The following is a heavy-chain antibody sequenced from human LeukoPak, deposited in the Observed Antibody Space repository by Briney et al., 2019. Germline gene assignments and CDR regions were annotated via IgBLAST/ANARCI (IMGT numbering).Heavy chain of an antibody. V-gene: IGHV3-30*02. D-gene: IGHD5-12*01. CDR1: GFTFSKYA. J-gene: IGHJ6*03. CDR3: AKDNVKVTTIRRVPHYMDV. Sequence: GGSLRLSCAASGFTFSKYAMSWVRQAPGKGLEWVAFIRYDGSIKYYADSVKGRFTISRDNSKNTLYLQMSSLTAEDTAVCYCAKDNVKVTTIRRVPHYMDVWGKGATVTISS. CDR2: IRYDGSIK.